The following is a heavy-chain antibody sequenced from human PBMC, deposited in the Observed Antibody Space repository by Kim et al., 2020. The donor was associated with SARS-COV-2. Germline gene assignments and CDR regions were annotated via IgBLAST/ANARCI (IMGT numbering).Heavy chain of an antibody. CDR3: AKGFGFFHWFLSPADY. Sequence: GGSLRLSCAPSGFMFSDYGMHWVRQAPGKGPEWVAGVSFDGSNEYHADSVKGRFTISRYNSKNTLFLQMNSLRPEDTAVYYCAKGFGFFHWFLSPADYWGQGTLVTVTS. CDR2: VSFDGSNE. J-gene: IGHJ4*02. V-gene: IGHV3-30*18. D-gene: IGHD3-3*01. CDR1: GFMFSDYG.